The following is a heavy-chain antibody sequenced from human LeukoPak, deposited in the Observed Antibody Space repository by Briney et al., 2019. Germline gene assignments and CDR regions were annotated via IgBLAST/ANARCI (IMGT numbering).Heavy chain of an antibody. V-gene: IGHV3-21*01. Sequence: PGGSLRLSCAASGFTFSSYSMNWVRQAPGKGLEWVSSISSSSSYIYYADSVKGRFTISRDNAKNSLYLQMNSLRAEDTAVYYCAKWELYSGFYYIDYWGQGTLATVAS. CDR2: ISSSSSYI. J-gene: IGHJ4*02. CDR3: AKWELYSGFYYIDY. D-gene: IGHD1-26*01. CDR1: GFTFSSYS.